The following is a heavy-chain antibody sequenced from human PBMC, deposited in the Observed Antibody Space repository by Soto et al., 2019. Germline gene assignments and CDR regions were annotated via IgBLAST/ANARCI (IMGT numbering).Heavy chain of an antibody. Sequence: GESLKISCKGSGYSFTSYWISWVRQMPRKGLEWMGRIDPSDSYTNYSPSFHGHVTISADKSISTAYLQWSRLKASDTAMYYFARSVPSDTAMVDFDDWGQGTLVTVSS. J-gene: IGHJ4*02. CDR1: GYSFTSYW. CDR3: ARSVPSDTAMVDFDD. CDR2: IDPSDSYT. D-gene: IGHD5-18*01. V-gene: IGHV5-10-1*01.